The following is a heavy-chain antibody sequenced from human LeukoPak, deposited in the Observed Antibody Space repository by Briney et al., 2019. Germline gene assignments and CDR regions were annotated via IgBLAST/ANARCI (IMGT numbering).Heavy chain of an antibody. CDR1: GFTFSSYA. CDR2: ISYDGNNK. D-gene: IGHD6-19*01. V-gene: IGHV3-30-3*01. CDR3: ARENRDSNGWS. Sequence: GKSLRLSCAASGFTFSSYAVHWVRQAPGKGLEWVAVISYDGNNKYYADSVKGRFTISRDNSKNTLYLQMNSLRAEDTALYYCARENRDSNGWSWGQGTLVTVSS. J-gene: IGHJ1*01.